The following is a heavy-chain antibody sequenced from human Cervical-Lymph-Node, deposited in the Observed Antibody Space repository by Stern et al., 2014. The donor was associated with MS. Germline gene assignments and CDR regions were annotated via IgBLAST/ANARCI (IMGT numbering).Heavy chain of an antibody. CDR1: GFTFDDYA. Sequence: EVQLVESGGGLVQPGRSLRLSCAASGFTFDDYAMHWVRQAPAKGLDWVSGISWNSGSIGYADSVKGRFTISRDNAKNSLYLQMNSLRAEDTALYYCAKSLYGDYARPFDYWGQGTLVTVSS. V-gene: IGHV3-9*01. J-gene: IGHJ4*02. CDR3: AKSLYGDYARPFDY. D-gene: IGHD4-17*01. CDR2: ISWNSGSI.